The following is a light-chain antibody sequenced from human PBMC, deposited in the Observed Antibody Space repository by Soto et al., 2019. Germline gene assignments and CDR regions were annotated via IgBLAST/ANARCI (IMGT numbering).Light chain of an antibody. CDR3: QKNNSAPPLT. J-gene: IGKJ4*01. Sequence: VDRVNITCRASQGISNYLAWYQQKPGKVPTLLIYAASTLQSGVPSRFSGSGSGTDFILTISSLQPDDVATYYCQKNNSAPPLTFGGGTKVDI. V-gene: IGKV1-27*01. CDR1: QGISNY. CDR2: AAS.